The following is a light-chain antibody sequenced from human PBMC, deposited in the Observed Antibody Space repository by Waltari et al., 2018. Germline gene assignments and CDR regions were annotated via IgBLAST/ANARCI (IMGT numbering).Light chain of an antibody. CDR2: NND. J-gene: IGLJ3*02. Sequence: QSVLTQPPSASGTPGQRVIISCSGGTSNIGRNTANWYQQFPGTAPKLLIYNNDERPSGVPDRFSGSKSDTSASLAISGLQSEDEADYYCSAWDDTLNGRLFGGGTKLTVL. CDR1: TSNIGRNT. V-gene: IGLV1-44*01. CDR3: SAWDDTLNGRL.